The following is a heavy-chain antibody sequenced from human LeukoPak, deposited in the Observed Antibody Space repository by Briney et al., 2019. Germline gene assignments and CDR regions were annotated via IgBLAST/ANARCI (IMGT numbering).Heavy chain of an antibody. V-gene: IGHV3-23*01. Sequence: PGGSLRLSCRVSGITLSNYGMSWVRQAPGKGLEWVAGISGSGGSTKYADSVKGRFTISRDNPKNTLYLQMTSLRVEDTAVYFCAKRGVVIRVILVGFHKEAYYFDSWGQGALVTVSS. D-gene: IGHD3-22*01. CDR2: ISGSGGST. CDR1: GITLSNYG. J-gene: IGHJ4*02. CDR3: AKRGVVIRVILVGFHKEAYYFDS.